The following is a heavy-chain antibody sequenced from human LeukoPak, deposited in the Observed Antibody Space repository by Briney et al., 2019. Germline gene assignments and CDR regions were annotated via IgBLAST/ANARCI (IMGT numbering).Heavy chain of an antibody. CDR2: IYTSGST. Sequence: SETLSLTCTVSGGSISSYYWSWIRQPAGKGLEWIGRIYTSGSTNYNPSLKSRVTMSVDTSKNQFSLKLSSVTAADTALYYCAKVRSAFRFGDVGLDYWGQGTLVTVSS. CDR1: GGSISSYY. CDR3: AKVRSAFRFGDVGLDY. V-gene: IGHV4-4*07. J-gene: IGHJ4*02. D-gene: IGHD3-10*01.